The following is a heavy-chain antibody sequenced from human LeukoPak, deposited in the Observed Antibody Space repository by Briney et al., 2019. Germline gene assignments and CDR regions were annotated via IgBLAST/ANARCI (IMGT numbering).Heavy chain of an antibody. CDR3: ASSGYSSSWYGEIS. CDR2: IKQDGSEK. Sequence: GGSLRLSCAASGFTFSSYWMSWVRQAPGKGLEGVANIKQDGSEKYYVDSVKGRFTISRDNAKNSLYLQMNSLRAEDTAVYYCASSGYSSSWYGEISWGQGTLVTVSS. J-gene: IGHJ4*02. V-gene: IGHV3-7*01. CDR1: GFTFSSYW. D-gene: IGHD6-13*01.